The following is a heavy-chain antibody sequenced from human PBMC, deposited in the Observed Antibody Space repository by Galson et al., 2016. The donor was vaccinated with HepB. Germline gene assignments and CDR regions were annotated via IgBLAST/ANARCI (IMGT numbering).Heavy chain of an antibody. D-gene: IGHD3-22*01. CDR2: IFPILGTA. CDR3: ATHFRDSSCYGALDI. Sequence: SVKVSCKAVGGNFNTYAIDWVRQAPGQGLEWMGGIFPILGTADYTQKFQGRLTLTADESTSTAYLELRNLRSEDTAVYHCATHFRDSSCYGALDIWGQGTLITGSS. CDR1: GGNFNTYA. J-gene: IGHJ3*02. V-gene: IGHV1-69*13.